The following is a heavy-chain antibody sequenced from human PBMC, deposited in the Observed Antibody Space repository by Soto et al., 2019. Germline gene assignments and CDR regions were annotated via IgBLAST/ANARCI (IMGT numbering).Heavy chain of an antibody. CDR3: ARDMGSSGWHGEYYYYYYYMDV. CDR2: IYSGGST. D-gene: IGHD6-19*01. V-gene: IGHV3-66*01. J-gene: IGHJ6*03. Sequence: EVQLVESGGGLVQPGGSLRLSCAASGFTVSSNYMSWVRQAPGKGLEWVSVIYSGGSTYYADSVKGRFTISRDNSKNTLYLQMNSLRAEDTAVYYCARDMGSSGWHGEYYYYYYYMDVWGKGTTVTVSS. CDR1: GFTVSSNY.